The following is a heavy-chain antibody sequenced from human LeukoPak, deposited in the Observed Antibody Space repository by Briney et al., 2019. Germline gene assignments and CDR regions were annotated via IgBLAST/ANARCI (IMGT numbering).Heavy chain of an antibody. D-gene: IGHD3-10*02. V-gene: IGHV3-48*03. CDR2: ISSSGSTI. CDR1: GFTFSSYE. CDR3: AELGITMIGGV. J-gene: IGHJ6*04. Sequence: SGGSLRLSCAASGFTFSSYEMNWVRQAPGKGLEWVLYISSSGSTIYYADSVKGRFTISRDNAKNSLYLQMNSLRAEDTAVYYCAELGITMIGGVWGKGTTVTISS.